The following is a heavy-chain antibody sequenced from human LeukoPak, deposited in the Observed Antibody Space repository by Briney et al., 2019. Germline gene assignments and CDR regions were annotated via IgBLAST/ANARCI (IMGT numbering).Heavy chain of an antibody. J-gene: IGHJ5*02. Sequence: GGSLRLSCGASGFTFSSYSMNWVRQAPGKGLEWVSYISRSSSTIYYADSVKGRFTISRDNAKHARYLQMNSLRAEDTAVYYCAAETPSSTSSPLGLDPWGQGTLVTVFS. D-gene: IGHD2-2*01. CDR1: GFTFSSYS. CDR2: ISRSSSTI. CDR3: AAETPSSTSSPLGLDP. V-gene: IGHV3-48*01.